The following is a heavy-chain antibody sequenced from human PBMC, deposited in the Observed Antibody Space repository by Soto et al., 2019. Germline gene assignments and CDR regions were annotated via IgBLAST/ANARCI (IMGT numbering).Heavy chain of an antibody. CDR2: MNPNSGNT. J-gene: IGHJ6*02. D-gene: IGHD3-10*01. V-gene: IGHV1-8*01. Sequence: ASVKVSCKASGYTFTSYDINWVRQATGQGLEWMGWMNPNSGNTGYAQKFQGRVTMTRNTSISTAYTELSSLRSEDTAVYYCARHGGFGGSGDFYYYYGMDVWGQGTTVTVSS. CDR3: ARHGGFGGSGDFYYYYGMDV. CDR1: GYTFTSYD.